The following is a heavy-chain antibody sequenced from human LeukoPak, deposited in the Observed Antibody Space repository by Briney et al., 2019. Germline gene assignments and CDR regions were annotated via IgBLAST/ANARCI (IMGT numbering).Heavy chain of an antibody. CDR1: GFTFSSYG. CDR2: IWYDGSNK. J-gene: IGHJ4*02. Sequence: PGRSLRLSCAASGFTFSSYGMSWVRQAPGKGLEWVAAIWYDGSNKYYVDSVKGRFTISRDNSKNILYLQMNSLRAEDTAVYYCARVLYATGHWGQGTLVTVSS. V-gene: IGHV3-33*07. CDR3: ARVLYATGH. D-gene: IGHD3-10*01.